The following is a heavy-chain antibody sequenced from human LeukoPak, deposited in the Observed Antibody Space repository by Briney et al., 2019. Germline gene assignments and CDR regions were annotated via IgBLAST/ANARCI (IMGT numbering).Heavy chain of an antibody. CDR2: IYYSGST. V-gene: IGHV4-39*01. CDR3: AREISKLLWFGELFVKYDAFDI. Sequence: SETLSLTCTVSGGSISSSSYYWGWIRQPPGKGLEWIGSIYYSGSTYYNPSLKSRVTISVDTSKNLFSLKLSSVTAADTAVYYCAREISKLLWFGELFVKYDAFDIWGQGTMVTVSS. CDR1: GGSISSSSYY. J-gene: IGHJ3*02. D-gene: IGHD3-10*01.